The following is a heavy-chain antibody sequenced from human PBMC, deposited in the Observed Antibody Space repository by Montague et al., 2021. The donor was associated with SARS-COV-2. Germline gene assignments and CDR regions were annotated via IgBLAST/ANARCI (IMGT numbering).Heavy chain of an antibody. CDR1: GGSINSDY. J-gene: IGHJ5*02. V-gene: IGHV4-59*01. CDR3: AREDRWNWFDP. Sequence: SETLSLTCTVSGGSINSDYWSWIRQPPGKGLEWIGYIYYRGSTNYNPSLKSRVTISVDTSKDQFSLKLISVTAADTAVYYCAREDRWNWFDPWGQGILVTVS. D-gene: IGHD5-24*01. CDR2: IYYRGST.